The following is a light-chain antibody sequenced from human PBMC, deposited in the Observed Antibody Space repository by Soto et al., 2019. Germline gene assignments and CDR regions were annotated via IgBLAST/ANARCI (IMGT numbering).Light chain of an antibody. CDR1: QTIRSES. Sequence: EIVLTQSPGTLFLSPGERATLFCRASQTIRSESLGWYQKKPAQAPRLLIYGASSRATGVPDRFSGGGSGTDFTLTISRLEPEDFAVYYCQHFVNSLTWTFGQGTKVDIK. J-gene: IGKJ1*01. CDR2: GAS. CDR3: QHFVNSLTWT. V-gene: IGKV3-20*01.